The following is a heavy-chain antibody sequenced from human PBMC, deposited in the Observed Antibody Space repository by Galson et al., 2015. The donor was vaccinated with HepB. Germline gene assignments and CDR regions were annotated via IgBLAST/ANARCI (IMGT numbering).Heavy chain of an antibody. Sequence: LRLSCAASGFTVSSNYMSWVRQAPGKGLEWVSVIYSGGSTYYADSVKGRFTISRDNSKNTLYLQMNSLRAEDTAVYYCARNYDYGDYGEWFDPWGQGTLVTVSS. CDR3: ARNYDYGDYGEWFDP. D-gene: IGHD4-17*01. V-gene: IGHV3-66*01. J-gene: IGHJ5*02. CDR1: GFTVSSNY. CDR2: IYSGGST.